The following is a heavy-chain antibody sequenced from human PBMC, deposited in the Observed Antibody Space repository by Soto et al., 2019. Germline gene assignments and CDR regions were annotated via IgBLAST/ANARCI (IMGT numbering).Heavy chain of an antibody. CDR1: GFTFSSYE. J-gene: IGHJ4*02. V-gene: IGHV3-48*03. CDR3: ARPPWGRILTDFDY. CDR2: ISSSGSTI. D-gene: IGHD7-27*01. Sequence: QTVGSLRLSCAASGFTFSSYEMNWVRQAPGKGLEWVSYISSSGSTIYYADSVKGRFTISRDNAKNSLYLQMNSLRAEDTAVYYCARPPWGRILTDFDYWGQGTLVTVSS.